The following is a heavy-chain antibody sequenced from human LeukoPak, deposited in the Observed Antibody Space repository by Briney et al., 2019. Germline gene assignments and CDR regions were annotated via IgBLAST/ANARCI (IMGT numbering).Heavy chain of an antibody. D-gene: IGHD2-2*01. J-gene: IGHJ4*02. CDR3: ARDLFSPVVPAPGTFDY. CDR1: GFTFSRYW. CDR2: IKQDGNEK. V-gene: IGHV3-7*01. Sequence: PGGSLRLSCAASGFTFSRYWMSWVRQAPGKGLEWVANIKQDGNEKYYVDSVKGRFTISRDNAKNSLYLQMNSLRAEDTAVYYCARDLFSPVVPAPGTFDYWGQGTLVTVSS.